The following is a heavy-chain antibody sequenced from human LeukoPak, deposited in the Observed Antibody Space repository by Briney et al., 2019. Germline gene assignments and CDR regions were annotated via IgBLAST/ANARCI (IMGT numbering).Heavy chain of an antibody. CDR1: GDSFSSNTAA. CDR3: IRDREHGFNLDY. J-gene: IGHJ4*02. V-gene: IGHV6-1*01. CDR2: TYYRSKWYH. D-gene: IGHD5-24*01. Sequence: LSQTLSLTCVLTGDSFSSNTAAWNWIRQSPLRGLEWLGRTYYRSKWYHDYAVSVKSRITINADTSKNQFSLQLNSVTPEDTAVYYCIRDREHGFNLDYWGRGTLVTVSS.